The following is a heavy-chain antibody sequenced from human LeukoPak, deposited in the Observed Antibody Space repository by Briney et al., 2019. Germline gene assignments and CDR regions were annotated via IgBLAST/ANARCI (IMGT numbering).Heavy chain of an antibody. J-gene: IGHJ4*02. CDR1: GFTFRDSA. D-gene: IGHD2-2*01. CDR3: AKDRDIVVVPAAIYDY. Sequence: PGGSLRLSCAASGFTFRDSAMSWVRQAPGKGLEWLSAITGSGNTKYYADSVKGRFTVSRDNNKNTLYLQMNSLRAEDTAVYYCAKDRDIVVVPAAIYDYWGQGTLVTVSS. V-gene: IGHV3-23*01. CDR2: ITGSGNTK.